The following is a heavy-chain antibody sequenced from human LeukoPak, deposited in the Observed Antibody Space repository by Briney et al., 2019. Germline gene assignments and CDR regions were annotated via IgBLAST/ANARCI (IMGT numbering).Heavy chain of an antibody. V-gene: IGHV3-48*01. Sequence: PGGSLRLSCAASGFIFSNYNMMWVRHSPGKGLQWVSYISTTTSTIFYGDPVKGLFTISRDNAQDSLYLHMDSLRAEDTAIYYCARLQSFGDPGTLYHYSMDVWGKGTTVTVSS. CDR1: GFIFSNYN. CDR2: ISTTTSTI. CDR3: ARLQSFGDPGTLYHYSMDV. J-gene: IGHJ6*03. D-gene: IGHD3-10*01.